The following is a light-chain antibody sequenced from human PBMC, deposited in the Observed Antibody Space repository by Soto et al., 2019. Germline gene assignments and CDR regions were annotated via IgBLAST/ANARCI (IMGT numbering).Light chain of an antibody. CDR2: EVS. J-gene: IGLJ1*01. Sequence: QSVLTQPASVSGSPGQSITSSCTGTSSDVGGYNYVSWYQQHPGKAPKLIIFEVSYRPSGISNRFSASKSGDTASLTISGLQADDEADYYCCSYTDSRTHIFGSGTKVTVX. V-gene: IGLV2-14*01. CDR1: SSDVGGYNY. CDR3: CSYTDSRTHI.